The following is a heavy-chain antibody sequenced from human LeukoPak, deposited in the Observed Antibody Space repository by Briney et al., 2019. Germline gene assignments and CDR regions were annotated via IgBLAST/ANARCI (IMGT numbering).Heavy chain of an antibody. CDR1: GFTFSNAW. V-gene: IGHV3-15*07. J-gene: IGHJ6*02. CDR3: AKEGVDYQHQHGMDV. D-gene: IGHD4/OR15-4a*01. Sequence: GGSLRLSCAASGFTFSNAWMNWVRQAPGKGLEWVGRIKSKTDGGTTDYAAPVKGRFTISRDDSKNTLYLQMNSLKTEDTAVYYCAKEGVDYQHQHGMDVWGQGTTVTVSS. CDR2: IKSKTDGGTT.